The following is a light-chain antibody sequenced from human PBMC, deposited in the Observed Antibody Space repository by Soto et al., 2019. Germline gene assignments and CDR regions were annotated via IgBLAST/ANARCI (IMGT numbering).Light chain of an antibody. Sequence: EIVLTQSPATLSLSPGERATLSCRASQSVSSLLAWYQQKPGQAPRLLIYDASNRATGIPARFSGSGSGTDCTLTISSLEPEDFASYYCQQRSNWPPSFGPGTTVDI. CDR2: DAS. V-gene: IGKV3-11*01. CDR1: QSVSSL. J-gene: IGKJ3*01. CDR3: QQRSNWPPS.